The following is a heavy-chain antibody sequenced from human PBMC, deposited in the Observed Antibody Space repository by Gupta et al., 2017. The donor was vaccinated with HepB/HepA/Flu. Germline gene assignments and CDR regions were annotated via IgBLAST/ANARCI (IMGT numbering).Heavy chain of an antibody. V-gene: IGHV1-2*04. CDR1: GYSFTCPP. D-gene: IGHD6-13*01. CDR2: INPNSGGT. Sequence: HVQLVHSGAAVKKPGASVMVSCQSPGYSFTCPPIHWVRQAPGQGLEWLGWINPNSGGTNYAQKFQDWVTMSRDTSISTAYMELRSLKSDDTAIYYCARGGGIALEFDYWGQGTLVTVSS. J-gene: IGHJ4*02. CDR3: ARGGGIALEFDY.